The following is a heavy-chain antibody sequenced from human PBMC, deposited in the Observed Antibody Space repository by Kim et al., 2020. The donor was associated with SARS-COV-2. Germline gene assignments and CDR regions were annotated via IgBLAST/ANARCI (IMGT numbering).Heavy chain of an antibody. D-gene: IGHD3-22*01. CDR3: ARNYYDSSDAFDY. Sequence: GRSLRLSCAASGFTFSSYAMHWVRQAPGKGLEWVAVISYDGSNKYYADSVKGRFTISRDNSKNTLYLQMNSLRAEDTAVYYCARNYYDSSDAFDYWGQGTLVTVSS. CDR2: ISYDGSNK. V-gene: IGHV3-30*04. J-gene: IGHJ4*02. CDR1: GFTFSSYA.